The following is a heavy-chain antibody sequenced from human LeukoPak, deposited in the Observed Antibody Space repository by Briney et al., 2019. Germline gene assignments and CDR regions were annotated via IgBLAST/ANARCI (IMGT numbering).Heavy chain of an antibody. D-gene: IGHD1-26*01. Sequence: GGSLRLSCAASGFTFSSYSMNWVRLAPGKALEWVSSITSSGTYIFYADSVKGRFTISRDNAKNSLYLQINSLGPEDTAVYFCARDPYSGNYGSYYYYYMDVWGKGTTVTVSS. V-gene: IGHV3-21*01. CDR2: ITSSGTYI. CDR3: ARDPYSGNYGSYYYYYMDV. J-gene: IGHJ6*03. CDR1: GFTFSSYS.